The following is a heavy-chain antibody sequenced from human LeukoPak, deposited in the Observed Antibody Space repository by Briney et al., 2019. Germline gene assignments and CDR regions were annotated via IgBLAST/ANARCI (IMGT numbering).Heavy chain of an antibody. Sequence: GALRLSCAASGFTVSSNSMSWVRQAPGKGLEWVSITYSGGSTYYADSVKGRFTISRDNSKNTLFLQMNSLRAEDTAVYYCARVGTDWSNDYWGQGTLVTVSS. V-gene: IGHV3-53*01. D-gene: IGHD3-9*01. CDR1: GFTVSSNS. J-gene: IGHJ4*02. CDR2: TYSGGST. CDR3: ARVGTDWSNDY.